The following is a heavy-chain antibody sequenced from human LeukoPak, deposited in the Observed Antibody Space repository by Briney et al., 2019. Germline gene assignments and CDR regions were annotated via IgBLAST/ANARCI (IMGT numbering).Heavy chain of an antibody. CDR3: ARGTLKAAATDFDY. J-gene: IGHJ4*02. CDR2: INWNGGST. CDR1: GFAFSDYS. D-gene: IGHD6-13*01. Sequence: TGGSLRLSCAASGFAFSDYSMNWARQAPGKGLEWVSGINWNGGSTGYADSVKGRFTISRDNAKNSLYLQMNSLRAEDTALYYCARGTLKAAATDFDYWGQGTLVTVSS. V-gene: IGHV3-20*04.